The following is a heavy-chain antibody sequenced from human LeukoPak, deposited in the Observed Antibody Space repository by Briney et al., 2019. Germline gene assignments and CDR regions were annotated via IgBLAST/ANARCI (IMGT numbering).Heavy chain of an antibody. CDR2: ISSSTSTI. CDR1: GFTFSSYA. J-gene: IGHJ4*02. V-gene: IGHV3-48*01. Sequence: GGSLRPSCAASGFTFSSYAMSWVRQAPGKGLEWVSYISSSTSTIYYADSVKGRFTISRDSAKNSLYLQMNSLRAEDTAVYYCARDYSNYGGGFDYWGQGILVTVSS. D-gene: IGHD4-11*01. CDR3: ARDYSNYGGGFDY.